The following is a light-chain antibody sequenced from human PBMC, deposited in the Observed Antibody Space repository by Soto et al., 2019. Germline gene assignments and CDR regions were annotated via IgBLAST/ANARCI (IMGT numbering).Light chain of an antibody. CDR1: QSVSSSY. CDR2: GAS. J-gene: IGKJ5*01. V-gene: IGKV3-20*01. CDR3: QQYGSSPGIT. Sequence: EIVLTQSPGTLSLSPGERATLSCRASQSVSSSYLAWYQQKPGQAPRLLIYGASGRATGIPDRFSGSGSGTDFTLTISRLEPEDFGVYYCQQYGSSPGITFGQGTRLEIK.